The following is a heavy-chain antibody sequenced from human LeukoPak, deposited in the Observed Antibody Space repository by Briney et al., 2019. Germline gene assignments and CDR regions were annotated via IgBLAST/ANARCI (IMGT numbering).Heavy chain of an antibody. D-gene: IGHD3-9*01. CDR3: ASLKGY. V-gene: IGHV3-30*01. CDR2: ISYDGSNK. Sequence: GGSLRLSCAASGFTFSSYAMHWVRQAPGKGLEWVAVISYDGSNKYYADSVKDRSTISRDNSKNTLYLQMNSLRAEDTAVYYCASLKGYWGQGTLVTVSS. J-gene: IGHJ4*02. CDR1: GFTFSSYA.